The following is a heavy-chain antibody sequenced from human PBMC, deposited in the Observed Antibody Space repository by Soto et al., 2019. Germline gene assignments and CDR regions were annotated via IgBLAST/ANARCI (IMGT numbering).Heavy chain of an antibody. V-gene: IGHV1-69*02. CDR2: IIPILGIA. Sequence: QVQLVQSGAEVKKPGSSVKVSCKASGGTFSSYTISWVRQAPGQGLEWMERIIPILGIANYAQKFQGRVTITADKSTSTAYMELSSLRSEDTAVYYCASIGGISVVEYFQHWGQGTLVTVSS. CDR1: GGTFSSYT. J-gene: IGHJ1*01. CDR3: ASIGGISVVEYFQH. D-gene: IGHD2-15*01.